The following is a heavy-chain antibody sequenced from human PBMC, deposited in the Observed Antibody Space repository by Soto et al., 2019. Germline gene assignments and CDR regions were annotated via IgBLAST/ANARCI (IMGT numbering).Heavy chain of an antibody. J-gene: IGHJ6*02. CDR1: GYTFTSYY. V-gene: IGHV1-46*01. CDR2: INPSGGST. Sequence: GASVKVSCKASGYTFTSYYMHWVRQAPGQGLEWMGIINPSGGSTSYAQKFQGRVTMTRDTSTSTVYMELSSLRSEDTAVYYCARHRDTAMKSEFYYRMHVWGQATTVTVSS. CDR3: ARHRDTAMKSEFYYRMHV. D-gene: IGHD5-18*01.